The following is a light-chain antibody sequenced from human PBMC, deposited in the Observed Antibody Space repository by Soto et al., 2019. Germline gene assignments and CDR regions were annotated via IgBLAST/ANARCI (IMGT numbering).Light chain of an antibody. CDR1: QTITTS. CDR3: QQYDSYSVRT. CDR2: KAS. V-gene: IGKV1-5*03. Sequence: DIPMTQSPSTLSASVGDGVTITCRASQTITTSLAWYQQKPGKAPKLLIYKASSLESGVPSRFSGSGSGTEFTLTISSLQPDDFATYYYQQYDSYSVRTFGQGTKVEI. J-gene: IGKJ1*01.